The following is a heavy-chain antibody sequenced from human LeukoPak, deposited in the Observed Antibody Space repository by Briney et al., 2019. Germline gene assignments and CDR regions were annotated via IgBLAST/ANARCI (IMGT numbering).Heavy chain of an antibody. V-gene: IGHV3-30*04. CDR3: ARGHHYYDSSGYSG. Sequence: GGSLRLSCAASGFTFSSYAMHWVRQAPGKGLEWVAVISYDGSNKYYADSVKGRFTISRDNAKNSLYLQMNSLRAEDTAVYYCARGHHYYDSSGYSGWGQGTLVTVSS. CDR1: GFTFSSYA. CDR2: ISYDGSNK. J-gene: IGHJ4*02. D-gene: IGHD3-22*01.